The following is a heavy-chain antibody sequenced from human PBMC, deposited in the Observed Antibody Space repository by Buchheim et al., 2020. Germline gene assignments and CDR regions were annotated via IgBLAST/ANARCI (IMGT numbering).Heavy chain of an antibody. CDR2: IYYSGST. CDR1: GGSISSSSYY. V-gene: IGHV4-39*01. J-gene: IGHJ6*02. CDR3: ARQLGIAVAGDYYYYGMDV. D-gene: IGHD6-19*01. Sequence: QLQLQESGPGLVKPSETLSLTCTVSGGSISSSSYYWGWIRQPPGKGLEWIGSIYYSGSTYYNPSLKSRVTISVATSKNQFSLKLSSVTAADTAVYYCARQLGIAVAGDYYYYGMDVWGQGTT.